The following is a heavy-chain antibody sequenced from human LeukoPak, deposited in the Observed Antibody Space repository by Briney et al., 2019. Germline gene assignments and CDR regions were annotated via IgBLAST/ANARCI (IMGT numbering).Heavy chain of an antibody. CDR3: ARAGRGYSYGYGVDY. D-gene: IGHD5-18*01. J-gene: IGHJ4*02. Sequence: GGSLRLSCAASGFTFSDYYMSWIRQAPGKGLEWVSYISSSSSYTNYADSVKGRFTISRDNAKNSLYLQMNSLRAEDTAVYYCARAGRGYSYGYGVDYWGQGTLVTVSS. CDR2: ISSSSSYT. CDR1: GFTFSDYY. V-gene: IGHV3-11*06.